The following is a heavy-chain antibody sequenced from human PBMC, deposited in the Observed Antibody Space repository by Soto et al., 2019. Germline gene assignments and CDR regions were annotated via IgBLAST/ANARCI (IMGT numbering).Heavy chain of an antibody. CDR1: GGTFSSYA. D-gene: IGHD4-17*01. CDR3: ARASLTYGGNGWGWYFDL. J-gene: IGHJ2*01. Sequence: QVQLVQSGAEVKKPGSSVKVSCKASGGTFSSYAISWVRQAPGQGLEWMGGIIPIFGTANYAQKFQGRVTITADEATSTAHMERSSRRSDDTAVEYGARASLTYGGNGWGWYFDLWGRGTLVTVSS. V-gene: IGHV1-69*12. CDR2: IIPIFGTA.